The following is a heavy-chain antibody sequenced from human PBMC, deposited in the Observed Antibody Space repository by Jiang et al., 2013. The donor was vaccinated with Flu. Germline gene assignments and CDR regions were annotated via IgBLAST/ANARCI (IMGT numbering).Heavy chain of an antibody. Sequence: KKPGESLRISCKGFWIQLYQLLDQLGAPDARKGLEWMGRIDPSDSYTNYSPSFQGHVTISADKSISTAYLQWSSLKASDTAMYYCARRPYCSGGSCYLNRYFDLWGRGTLVTVSS. V-gene: IGHV5-10-1*01. J-gene: IGHJ2*01. CDR3: ARRPYCSGGSCYLNRYFDL. CDR2: IDPSDSYT. D-gene: IGHD2-15*01. CDR1: IQLYQLL.